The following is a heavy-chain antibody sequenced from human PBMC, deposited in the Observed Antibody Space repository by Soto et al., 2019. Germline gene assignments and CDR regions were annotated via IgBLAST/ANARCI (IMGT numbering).Heavy chain of an antibody. CDR3: AASYGSGYRAFDY. D-gene: IGHD3-10*01. J-gene: IGHJ4*02. CDR2: VNPIVSMS. CDR1: GDTFSFYT. Sequence: QVQLVQSGAEVRKPGSSVKVSCKASGDTFSFYTINWVRQAPGLGLEWMGRVNPIVSMSNYAQKFQGRVTXTXKXSTNTAYMQLSSLRSEDTAIYYCAASYGSGYRAFDYWGQGALVTVSS. V-gene: IGHV1-69*02.